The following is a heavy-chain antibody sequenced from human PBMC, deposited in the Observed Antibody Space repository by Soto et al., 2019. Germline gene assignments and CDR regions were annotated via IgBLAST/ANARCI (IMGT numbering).Heavy chain of an antibody. CDR1: GFTFSSYG. CDR3: ARDGLKDSSSWYVSYGMDV. CDR2: IWYDGSNK. V-gene: IGHV3-33*01. J-gene: IGHJ6*02. Sequence: ESGGGVVQPGRSLRLSCAASGFTFSSYGMHWVRQAPGKGLEWVAVIWYDGSNKYYADSVKGRFTISRDTSKNTLYLQMSSLRAEDTAVYYCARDGLKDSSSWYVSYGMDVWGQGTTVTVSS. D-gene: IGHD6-13*01.